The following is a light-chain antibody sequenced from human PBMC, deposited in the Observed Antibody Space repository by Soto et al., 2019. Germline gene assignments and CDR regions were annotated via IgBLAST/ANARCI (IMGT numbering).Light chain of an antibody. V-gene: IGKV3-20*01. CDR1: QSVSSSY. CDR2: GAS. Sequence: EIVLTQSPGTLSLSPGERATLSCRASQSVSSSYLAWYQQKPGQAPRLLIYGASSRATGIPDRFSGSGSGTDFTLTINRLEPEYFAVYYCQQYGSSPWTFGQGTKVEIK. CDR3: QQYGSSPWT. J-gene: IGKJ1*01.